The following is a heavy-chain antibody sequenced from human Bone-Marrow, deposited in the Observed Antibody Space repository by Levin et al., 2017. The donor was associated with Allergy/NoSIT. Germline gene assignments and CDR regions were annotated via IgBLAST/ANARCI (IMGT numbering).Heavy chain of an antibody. V-gene: IGHV7-4-1*01. CDR2: INTNTGNT. D-gene: IGHD3-16*01. CDR3: ARGYETSGKAFDP. J-gene: IGHJ5*02. CDR1: GYTFTSYV. Sequence: GASVKVSCKASGYTFTSYVRNWGRQAPGQGLEWMGRINTNTGNTTYAQDFTGRFVFSWDTSVSTAYLLIDSLEAEDTAVYYCARGYETSGKAFDPWGQGTLVTVSS.